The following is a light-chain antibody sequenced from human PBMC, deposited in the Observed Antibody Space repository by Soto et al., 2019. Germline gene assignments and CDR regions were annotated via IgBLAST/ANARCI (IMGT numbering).Light chain of an antibody. V-gene: IGLV2-8*01. CDR2: EVN. CDR3: ISYAGSLNLV. Sequence: QSALTQPPSASGSPGQSVTISCTGTSTDVGTYNYVSWYQHHPGKAPKLVIYEVNKRPSGVPDRFSGSKSGNTASLTVSGLQPEDEADYYCISYAGSLNLVFGGGTKVTV. J-gene: IGLJ2*01. CDR1: STDVGTYNY.